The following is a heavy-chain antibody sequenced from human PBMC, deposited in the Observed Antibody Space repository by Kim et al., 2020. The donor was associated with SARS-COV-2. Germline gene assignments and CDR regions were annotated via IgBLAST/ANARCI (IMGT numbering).Heavy chain of an antibody. CDR1: GFTFSSYG. Sequence: GGSLRLSCAASGFTFSSYGMHWVRQAPGKGLEYVAAITHGGGSTYYADSVKGRFTISRDNSKNTLYLQMNSLRAEDTAVYYCAKGAVVDPAVSGYLQYWGRGTLAAVS. V-gene: IGHV3-64D*06. CDR2: ITHGGGST. J-gene: IGHJ1*01. D-gene: IGHD5-18*01. CDR3: AKGAVVDPAVSGYLQY.